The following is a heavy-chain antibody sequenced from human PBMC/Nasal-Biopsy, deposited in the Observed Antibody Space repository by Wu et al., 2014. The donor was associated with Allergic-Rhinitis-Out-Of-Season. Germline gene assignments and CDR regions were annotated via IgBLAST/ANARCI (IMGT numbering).Heavy chain of an antibody. J-gene: IGHJ4*02. CDR2: VNGFGNST. D-gene: IGHD2-21*02. CDR3: ATQSDWRIDY. Sequence: LRLSCAASGFTFDDYGMSWVRQAPGQGLEWVAGVNGFGNSTTYAGSVRGRFTIARDNAENSLYLQMNSLRAEDTAVYYCATQSDWRIDYWGQGTLVTVSS. CDR1: GFTFDDYG. V-gene: IGHV3-20*04.